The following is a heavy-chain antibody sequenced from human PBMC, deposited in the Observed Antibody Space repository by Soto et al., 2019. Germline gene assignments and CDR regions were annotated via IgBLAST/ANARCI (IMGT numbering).Heavy chain of an antibody. CDR2: ITSSDVT. Sequence: GGSLRLSSAASGFHFSTHSMNWVRQAPGKGLEWISYITSSDVTMYADSVKGRFTISRDNAKNSLYLQMNSLRGEDTAVYFCVGEVGFQLIYWGQGTLVTVSS. V-gene: IGHV3-48*01. J-gene: IGHJ4*02. CDR1: GFHFSTHS. D-gene: IGHD2-2*01. CDR3: VGEVGFQLIY.